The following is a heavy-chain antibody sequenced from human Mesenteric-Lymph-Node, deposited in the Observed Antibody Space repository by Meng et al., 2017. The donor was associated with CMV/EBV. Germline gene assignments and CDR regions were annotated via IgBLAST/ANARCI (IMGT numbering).Heavy chain of an antibody. J-gene: IGHJ4*02. CDR2: IRGHNGNT. Sequence: ASVKVSCKASGYTFTTSGISWVRQAPGQGLEWMGCIRGHNGNTNHAQKFQGRVTMTTDTSTNTAYMELRSLRSDDSAVYYCAIPGGGDYWGQGTLVTVSS. V-gene: IGHV1-18*01. CDR3: AIPGGGDY. CDR1: GYTFTTSG. D-gene: IGHD1-1*01.